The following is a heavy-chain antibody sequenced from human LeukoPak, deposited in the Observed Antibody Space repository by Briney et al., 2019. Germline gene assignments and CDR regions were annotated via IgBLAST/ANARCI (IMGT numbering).Heavy chain of an antibody. Sequence: PSETLSLTCTVSGATISSGGYYWTWIRQHPGKGLEWIGYIYYSGNTYYNPSLTGRVAMSVDTSKNQFSLKLSSVTAADTAVYYCARDAVGGYGSGVFDYWGQGTLVTVSS. CDR3: ARDAVGGYGSGVFDY. J-gene: IGHJ4*02. CDR1: GATISSGGYY. D-gene: IGHD3-10*01. V-gene: IGHV4-31*03. CDR2: IYYSGNT.